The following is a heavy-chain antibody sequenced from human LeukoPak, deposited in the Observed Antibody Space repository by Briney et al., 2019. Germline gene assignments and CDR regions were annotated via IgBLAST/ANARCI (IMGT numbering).Heavy chain of an antibody. CDR1: GGSISSSSYY. CDR2: IYYSGGT. Sequence: SGTLSLTCTVSGGSISSSSYYWGWIRQPPGKGLEWIGSIYYSGGTYYNPSLKSRVTISVDTSKNQFSLKMSSVTAADTAVYYCARHGRPYYSDAPFDYWGQGTLVTVSS. V-gene: IGHV4-39*01. D-gene: IGHD3-22*01. CDR3: ARHGRPYYSDAPFDY. J-gene: IGHJ4*02.